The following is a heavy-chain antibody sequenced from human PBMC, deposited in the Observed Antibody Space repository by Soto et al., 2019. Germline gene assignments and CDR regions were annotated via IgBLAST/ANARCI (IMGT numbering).Heavy chain of an antibody. CDR2: IYYSGST. V-gene: IGHV4-59*01. CDR3: AREQYYDSSGYYYFDY. J-gene: IGHJ4*02. D-gene: IGHD3-22*01. CDR1: GGSISSYY. Sequence: SETLSLTCPVSGGSISSYYWIWIRQPPGKGLEWIGYIYYSGSTNYNPSLKSRVTISVDTSKNQFSLKLSSVTAADTAVYYCAREQYYDSSGYYYFDYWGQGTLVTVS.